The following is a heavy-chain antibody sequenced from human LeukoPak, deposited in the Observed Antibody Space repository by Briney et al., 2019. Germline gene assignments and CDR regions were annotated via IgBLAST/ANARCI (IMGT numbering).Heavy chain of an antibody. CDR1: GYTFTSYY. Sequence: ASVKVSCKASGYTFTSYYMHWVRQAPGQGLEWMGIINPSGGSTSYAQKFQGRVTMTRDTSTSTVYMELSSLRSEDTAVYYCARDYDILTGYYRCRWFDPWGQGTLVTVSS. D-gene: IGHD3-9*01. CDR2: INPSGGST. J-gene: IGHJ5*02. V-gene: IGHV1-46*01. CDR3: ARDYDILTGYYRCRWFDP.